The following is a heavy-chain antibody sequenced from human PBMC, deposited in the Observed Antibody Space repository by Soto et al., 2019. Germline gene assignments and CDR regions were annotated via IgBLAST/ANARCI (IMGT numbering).Heavy chain of an antibody. CDR2: IYHSGST. CDR1: GYSISSGYY. CDR3: ARVVTFVVVPAAPLDY. Sequence: SETLSLTCAVSGYSISSGYYWGWIRQPPGKGLEWIGSIYHSGSTYYNPSLKSRVTISVDTSKHQFSLKLSSVNAEHKAVYYCARVVTFVVVPAAPLDYWGQGTLVTVS. V-gene: IGHV4-38-2*01. J-gene: IGHJ4*02. D-gene: IGHD2-2*01.